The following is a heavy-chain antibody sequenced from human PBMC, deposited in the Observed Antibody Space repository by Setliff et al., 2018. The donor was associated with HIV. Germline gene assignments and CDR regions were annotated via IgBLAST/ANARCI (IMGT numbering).Heavy chain of an antibody. CDR2: IYTRGNT. D-gene: IGHD6-6*01. CDR1: GASISSQY. V-gene: IGHV4-4*07. CDR3: ARAEQLALGDYYYMDV. Sequence: SETLSLTCIVSGASISSQYWSWIRQPAGKGLEWIGRIYTRGNTNYNPSLRSRVTMSVDTSKNQFSLKVTSVTAADTAVYYCARAEQLALGDYYYMDVWGKGTTVTVSS. J-gene: IGHJ6*03.